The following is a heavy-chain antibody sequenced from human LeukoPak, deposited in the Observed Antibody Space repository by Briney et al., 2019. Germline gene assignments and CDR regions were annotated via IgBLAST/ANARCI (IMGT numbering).Heavy chain of an antibody. CDR2: INPNSGGT. CDR3: ANEVLGYCSSTSCAPGY. J-gene: IGHJ4*02. Sequence: ASVKVSCKASGYTFTGYYMRWVRQAPGQGLEWMGWINPNSGGTNYAQKFQGRVTMTRDTSISTAYMELSRLRSDDTAVYYCANEVLGYCSSTSCAPGYWGQGTLVTVSS. CDR1: GYTFTGYY. V-gene: IGHV1-2*02. D-gene: IGHD2-2*01.